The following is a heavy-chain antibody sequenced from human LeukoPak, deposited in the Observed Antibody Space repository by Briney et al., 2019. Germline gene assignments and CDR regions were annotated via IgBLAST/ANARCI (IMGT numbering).Heavy chain of an antibody. J-gene: IGHJ5*02. V-gene: IGHV4-39*01. CDR2: IYYSGST. CDR1: GGSISSSSYY. Sequence: SETLSLTCTVSGGSISSSSYYWGWIPQPPGKGLEWIGSIYYSGSTYYNPSLKSRVTISVDTSKNQFSLKLSSVTAADTAVYYCARHNGVIRQRGYNWFDPWGQGTLVTVSS. CDR3: ARHNGVIRQRGYNWFDP. D-gene: IGHD3-22*01.